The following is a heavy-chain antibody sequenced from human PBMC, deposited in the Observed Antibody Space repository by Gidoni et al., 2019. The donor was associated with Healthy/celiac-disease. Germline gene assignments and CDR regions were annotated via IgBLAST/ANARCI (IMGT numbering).Heavy chain of an antibody. CDR3: ARGPGGFEPG. Sequence: QVQLQQWGAGLLTPSETLSLTCAVYGGSFSGYYWSWIRHPPGKGLEWIGEINHSGSTNYNPSLKSRVTISVDTSKNQFSLKLSSVTAADTAVYYCARGPGGFEPGWGQGTLVTVSS. CDR1: GGSFSGYY. J-gene: IGHJ4*02. D-gene: IGHD3-16*01. CDR2: INHSGST. V-gene: IGHV4-34*01.